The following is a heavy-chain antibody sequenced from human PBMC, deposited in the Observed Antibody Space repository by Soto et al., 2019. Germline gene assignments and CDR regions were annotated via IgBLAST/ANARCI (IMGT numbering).Heavy chain of an antibody. CDR2: IGSGSRGT. CDR1: GFAFSNFA. CDR3: AAPRAAVPHTRYFDP. D-gene: IGHD3-16*02. V-gene: IGHV3-23*01. Sequence: EAQLLESGGGLVQPGGSLRLSCAASGFAFSNFAMSWVRQAPGQGLEWVSAIGSGSRGTHYAESVEDRFTISRGDSKNTLYLQLNSLAAADTAVYYWAAPRAAVPHTRYFDPWGQGTPVTVSP. J-gene: IGHJ5*02.